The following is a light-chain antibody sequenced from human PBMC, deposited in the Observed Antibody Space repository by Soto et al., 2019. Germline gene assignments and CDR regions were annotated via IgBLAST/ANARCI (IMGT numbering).Light chain of an antibody. CDR3: TSYTSSTTWV. CDR2: EVS. V-gene: IGLV2-14*01. CDR1: SSDVGRYNY. Sequence: QSAMTQPACVSGSPGQSITISCTGTSSDVGRYNYVSWYQQHPGKAPKLMIYEVSNRPSGVSNRFSASKSGNTASLTISGLQAEDEADYYCTSYTSSTTWVFGGGTKLTVL. J-gene: IGLJ3*02.